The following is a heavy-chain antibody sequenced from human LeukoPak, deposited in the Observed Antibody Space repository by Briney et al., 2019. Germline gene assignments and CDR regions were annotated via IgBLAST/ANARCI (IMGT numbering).Heavy chain of an antibody. Sequence: GGSLRLSCAASRFTFSSYSMNWVRQAPGKGLEWVSSISSSSSYIYYADSVKGRFTISRDNAKNSLYLQMNSLRAEDTAVYYCARGGRWGSYRDYYFDYWGQGTLVTVSS. CDR2: ISSSSSYI. J-gene: IGHJ4*02. CDR1: RFTFSSYS. V-gene: IGHV3-21*01. CDR3: ARGGRWGSYRDYYFDY. D-gene: IGHD3-16*02.